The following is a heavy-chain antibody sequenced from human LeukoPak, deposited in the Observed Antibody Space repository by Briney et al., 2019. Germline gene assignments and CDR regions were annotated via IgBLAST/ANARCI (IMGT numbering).Heavy chain of an antibody. CDR2: IIPIFGTA. J-gene: IGHJ6*04. CDR3: ARGPRYIVVVPAAIQDYYYGMDV. Sequence: SVKVSCKASGGTFSSYAISWVRQAPGQGLEWMGGIIPIFGTANYAQRFQGRVTITADKSTSTAYMELSSLRSEDTAVYYCARGPRYIVVVPAAIQDYYYGMDVWGKGTTVTVSS. D-gene: IGHD2-2*02. CDR1: GGTFSSYA. V-gene: IGHV1-69*06.